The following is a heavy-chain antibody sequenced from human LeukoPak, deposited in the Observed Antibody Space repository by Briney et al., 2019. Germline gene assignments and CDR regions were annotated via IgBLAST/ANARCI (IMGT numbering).Heavy chain of an antibody. CDR2: INPNSGGT. CDR1: GYTFTGYY. D-gene: IGHD2-15*01. CDR3: ARGYCSGGGCYSVENWFDP. V-gene: IGHV1-2*06. Sequence: ASVKVSCKASGYTFTGYYIFWVRQAPGQGLKWMGRINPNSGGTQYAQEFQGRVTMTRDTSISTAYMELSRLRSDDTAVYYCARGYCSGGGCYSVENWFDPWGQGTLSPSPQ. J-gene: IGHJ5*02.